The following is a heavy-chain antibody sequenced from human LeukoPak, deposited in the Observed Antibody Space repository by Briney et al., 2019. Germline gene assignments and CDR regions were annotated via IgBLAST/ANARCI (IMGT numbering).Heavy chain of an antibody. CDR2: IIPIFGTA. CDR1: GGTFSSYA. Sequence: GASVKVSCKASGGTFSSYAISWVRQAPGQGLEWMGGIIPIFGTANYAQKFQGRVTITAGKSTSTAYMELSSLRSEDTAVYYCARGGVGALRFDAFDIWGQGTMVTVSS. CDR3: ARGGVGALRFDAFDI. V-gene: IGHV1-69*06. D-gene: IGHD4-17*01. J-gene: IGHJ3*02.